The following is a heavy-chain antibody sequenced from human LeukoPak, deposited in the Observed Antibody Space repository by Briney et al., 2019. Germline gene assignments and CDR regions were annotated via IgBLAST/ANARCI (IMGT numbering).Heavy chain of an antibody. Sequence: SGGSLRLSCAASGFTFSSYWMSWVRQAPGEGLEWVANIKQDGTEKYYMDSVKGRFTISRDNAKNSLFLQMNSLRAEDTAVYYCARVAVAATGAFDIWGQGTMVTVSS. J-gene: IGHJ3*02. CDR1: GFTFSSYW. D-gene: IGHD6-19*01. CDR2: IKQDGTEK. V-gene: IGHV3-7*04. CDR3: ARVAVAATGAFDI.